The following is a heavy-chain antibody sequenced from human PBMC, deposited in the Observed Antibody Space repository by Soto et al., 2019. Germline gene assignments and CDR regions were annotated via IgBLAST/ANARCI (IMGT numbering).Heavy chain of an antibody. V-gene: IGHV3-30-3*01. CDR1: GFTFSSYA. CDR2: ISYDGSNK. Sequence: QVQLVESGGGVVQPGRSLRLSCAASGFTFSSYAMHWVRQAPGKGLEWVAVISYDGSNKYYADSVKGRFTISRDNSKNTLYLQMNSLRAEDTAVYYCARVDDSIGYQEYYFDYWGQGTLVTVSS. CDR3: ARVDDSIGYQEYYFDY. D-gene: IGHD3-22*01. J-gene: IGHJ4*02.